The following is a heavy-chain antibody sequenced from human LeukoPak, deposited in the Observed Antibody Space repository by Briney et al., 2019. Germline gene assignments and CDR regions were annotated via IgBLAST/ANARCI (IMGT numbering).Heavy chain of an antibody. CDR3: AKGDVDTAMVRGY. CDR2: ISYDGSNK. Sequence: GRSLRLSCAASGFTFSSYGMHWVRQAPGKGLVWVAVISYDGSNKYYADSVKGRFTISRDNSKNTLYLQMNSLRAEDTAVYYCAKGDVDTAMVRGYWGQGTLVTVSS. D-gene: IGHD5-18*01. V-gene: IGHV3-30*18. CDR1: GFTFSSYG. J-gene: IGHJ4*02.